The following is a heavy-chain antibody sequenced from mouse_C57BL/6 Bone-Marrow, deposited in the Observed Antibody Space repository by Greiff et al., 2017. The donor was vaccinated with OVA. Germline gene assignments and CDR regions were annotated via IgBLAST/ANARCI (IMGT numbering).Heavy chain of an antibody. D-gene: IGHD1-1*01. V-gene: IGHV1-18*01. CDR3: ASRHYYGSSRLFDV. CDR2: INPNNGGT. CDR1: GYTFTDYN. J-gene: IGHJ1*03. Sequence: VQLQQSGPELVKPGASVKIPCKASGYTFTDYNMDWVKQSHGKRLEWIGDINPNNGGTIYNQKFKGKATLTVDKSSSTAYMERLSLTSEDTAVYYCASRHYYGSSRLFDVWGTGTTVTVSS.